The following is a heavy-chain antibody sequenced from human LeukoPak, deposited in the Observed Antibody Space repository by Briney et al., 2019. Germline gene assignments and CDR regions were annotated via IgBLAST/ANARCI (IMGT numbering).Heavy chain of an antibody. J-gene: IGHJ6*02. V-gene: IGHV4-34*01. CDR3: ARAKPYYDFWSGYPTAGGMDV. CDR1: GGSFSGYY. CDR2: INHSGST. D-gene: IGHD3-3*01. Sequence: RSSETLSLTCAVYGGSFSGYYWSWIRQPPGKGLEWIGEINHSGSTNYNPSLKSRVTMSVDTSKNQFSLKLSSVTAADTAVYYCARAKPYYDFWSGYPTAGGMDVWGQGTTVTVSS.